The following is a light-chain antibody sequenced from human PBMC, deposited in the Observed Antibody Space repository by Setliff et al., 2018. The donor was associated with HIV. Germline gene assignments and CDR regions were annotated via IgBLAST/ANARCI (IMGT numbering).Light chain of an antibody. Sequence: QSALTQPASVSGSPGQSITVSCTGTSSDVGAYNYVSWYQQHPGKAPKLMIHEVSNRPSGVSNRFSGSKSGNTASLTISGLQAEDEADYYCSSYTSSSTPVFGTGTKGTVL. CDR3: SSYTSSSTPV. J-gene: IGLJ1*01. CDR1: SSDVGAYNY. V-gene: IGLV2-14*01. CDR2: EVS.